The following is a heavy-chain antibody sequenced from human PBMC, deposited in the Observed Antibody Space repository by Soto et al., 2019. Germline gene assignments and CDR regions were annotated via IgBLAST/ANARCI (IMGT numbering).Heavy chain of an antibody. V-gene: IGHV3-30*03. CDR2: ISYDGSNK. CDR3: ARGGILVVAGDIVVVSAAHYGMDV. CDR1: GFTFSSYG. D-gene: IGHD2-2*01. J-gene: IGHJ6*01. Sequence: QVQLVESGGGVVQPGRSLRLSCAASGFTFSSYGMHWVRQAPGKGLEWVAVISYDGSNKYYADSVKGRFTISRDNSKNTLYLQMNSLRAEDTAVYYCARGGILVVAGDIVVVSAAHYGMDVWGQGPTVNLSS.